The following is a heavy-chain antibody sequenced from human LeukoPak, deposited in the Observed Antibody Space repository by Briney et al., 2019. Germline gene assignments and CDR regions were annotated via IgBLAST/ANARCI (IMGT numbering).Heavy chain of an antibody. CDR1: GFTFSSYA. Sequence: GGSLRLSCATSGFTFSSYAMSWVRQAPGKGLEWVAIMSGVGSDTYHAESVKGRFTISRDNSKNTLYLQMNSLRDDDTAVYYCVRGVGVSRFNYFDPWGQGTLVTVSS. D-gene: IGHD1-26*01. V-gene: IGHV3-23*01. CDR2: MSGVGSDT. J-gene: IGHJ5*02. CDR3: VRGVGVSRFNYFDP.